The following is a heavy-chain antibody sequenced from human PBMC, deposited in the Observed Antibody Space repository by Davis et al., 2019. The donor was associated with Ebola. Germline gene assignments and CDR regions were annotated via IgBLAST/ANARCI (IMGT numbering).Heavy chain of an antibody. V-gene: IGHV5-51*01. CDR1: GYSFTSYW. CDR2: IYPGDSDT. D-gene: IGHD3-10*01. J-gene: IGHJ4*02. Sequence: KVSCKGSGYSFTSYWIAWVRQMPGKGLEWMGMIYPGDSDTRYSPSFRGQVTISADKSFSTAYLQWSGLKASDTAMYYCARMGKSYYDSLWDYWGQGTLVTVSS. CDR3: ARMGKSYYDSLWDY.